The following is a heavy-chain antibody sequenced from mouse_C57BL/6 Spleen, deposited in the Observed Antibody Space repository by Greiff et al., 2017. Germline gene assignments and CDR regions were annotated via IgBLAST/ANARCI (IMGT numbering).Heavy chain of an antibody. CDR3: ALDYDGTWFAY. J-gene: IGHJ3*01. D-gene: IGHD2-4*01. CDR2: IDPSDSEP. Sequence: IQLQQPGAELVRPGSSVKLSCKASGYTFTSYWMHWVKQRPIQGLEWIGNIDPSDSEPHSNQKFKDKATLTVDKSSSTAYMQLSSLTSEDSAVYYCALDYDGTWFAYWGQGTLVNVSA. V-gene: IGHV1-52*01. CDR1: GYTFTSYW.